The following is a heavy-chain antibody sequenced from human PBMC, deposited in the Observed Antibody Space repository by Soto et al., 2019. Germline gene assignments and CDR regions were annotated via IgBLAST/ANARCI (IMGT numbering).Heavy chain of an antibody. V-gene: IGHV4-4*07. CDR1: GVSVTSYT. Sequence: SETLSLTCIVSGVSVTSYTWSWVRQPANKGLEWIGRVFSSVSATYNPSLKSRVSISMDTAENRISLKLDSVNAADAGVYFCARDGMTTGDTWGTGTLVTVSS. CDR3: ARDGMTTGDT. D-gene: IGHD2-21*02. CDR2: VFSSVSA. J-gene: IGHJ4*02.